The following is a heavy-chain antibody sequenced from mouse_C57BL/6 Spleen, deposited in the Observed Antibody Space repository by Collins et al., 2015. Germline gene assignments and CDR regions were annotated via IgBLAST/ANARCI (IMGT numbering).Heavy chain of an antibody. V-gene: IGHV1-9*01. J-gene: IGHJ4*01. D-gene: IGHD1-3*01. Sequence: QVQLQQSGAELMKPGASVKISCKATGYTFSSYWIEWVKQRPGHGLEWIGEILPGSGSTNYNEKFKGKATFTADTSSNTAYMQLSSLTSGDSAVYYCARTLYKGYAMDYWGQGTSVTVSS. CDR2: ILPGSGST. CDR1: GYTFSSYW. CDR3: ARTLYKGYAMDY.